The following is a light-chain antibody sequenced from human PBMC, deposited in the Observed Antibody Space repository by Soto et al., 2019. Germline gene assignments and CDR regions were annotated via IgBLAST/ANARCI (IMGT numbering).Light chain of an antibody. V-gene: IGLV2-14*02. CDR1: SSDIGTYNL. J-gene: IGLJ1*01. CDR3: SSHSSSSPYV. Sequence: QSALTQPASVSGSPGQSITISCTGTSSDIGTYNLVSWYQHYPGKAPKLMIYEVSHRPSGVSNRFSGSKSGNTASLTISALHVEDEADYYCSSHSSSSPYVFGTGTKVTVL. CDR2: EVS.